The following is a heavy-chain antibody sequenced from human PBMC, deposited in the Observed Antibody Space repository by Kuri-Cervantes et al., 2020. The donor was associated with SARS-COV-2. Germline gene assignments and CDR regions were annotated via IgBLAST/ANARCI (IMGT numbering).Heavy chain of an antibody. Sequence: GGSLRLSCEASGFTFRSYWMSWVRQAPGKRLEWVANIKPDGSEKNYVDSVKGRFTISRDNAKNSLYLQTNSLRVEDTAVYYCAKSGRQYDVWGQGTMVTVSS. CDR1: GFTFRSYW. D-gene: IGHD3-10*01. J-gene: IGHJ3*01. CDR3: AKSGRQYDV. V-gene: IGHV3-7*01. CDR2: IKPDGSEK.